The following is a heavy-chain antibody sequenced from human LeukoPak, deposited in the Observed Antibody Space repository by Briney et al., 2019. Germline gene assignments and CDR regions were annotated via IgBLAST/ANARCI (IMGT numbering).Heavy chain of an antibody. J-gene: IGHJ4*02. Sequence: SQTLSLTCTVSGVSISSGGYYWSWIRQHPGKGLEWIGYIYYSGSTYYNPSLKSRVTISVDTSKNQFSLKLSSVTAADTAVYYCARGSGSYYLAFDYWGQGTLVTVSS. V-gene: IGHV4-31*03. D-gene: IGHD1-26*01. CDR2: IYYSGST. CDR3: ARGSGSYYLAFDY. CDR1: GVSISSGGYY.